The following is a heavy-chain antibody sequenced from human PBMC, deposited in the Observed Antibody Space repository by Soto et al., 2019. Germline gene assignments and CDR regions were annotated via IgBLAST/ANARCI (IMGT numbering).Heavy chain of an antibody. J-gene: IGHJ5*02. V-gene: IGHV3-53*01. D-gene: IGHD4-4*01. CDR1: CFILTNTY. CDR3: ARTRLQYRELVS. Sequence: LRLSCTAPCFILTNTYMPWVRQAPGKGLELVSVISGPGVTYYADSVKGRIALSRDTSQNTMYLHMRNLRAEDTAGYYCARTRLQYRELVSWGQGTLVTFSS. CDR2: ISGPGVT.